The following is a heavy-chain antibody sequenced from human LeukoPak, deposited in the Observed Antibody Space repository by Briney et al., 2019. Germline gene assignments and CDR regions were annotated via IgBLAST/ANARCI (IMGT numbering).Heavy chain of an antibody. J-gene: IGHJ4*02. V-gene: IGHV4-39*07. Sequence: SETLSLTCTVSGGSISSSSYYWGWIRQPPGKGLEWIGSIYYSGSTYYNPSLKSRVTISVDTSKNQFSLKLSSVTAADTAVYYCASSGEQWLVKYYFDYWGQGTLVTVSS. CDR1: GGSISSSSYY. CDR2: IYYSGST. D-gene: IGHD6-19*01. CDR3: ASSGEQWLVKYYFDY.